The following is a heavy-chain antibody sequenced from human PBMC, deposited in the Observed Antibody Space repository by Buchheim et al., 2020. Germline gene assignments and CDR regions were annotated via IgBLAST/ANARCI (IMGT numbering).Heavy chain of an antibody. J-gene: IGHJ4*02. V-gene: IGHV3-7*01. CDR2: INQRGTEK. D-gene: IGHD2-15*01. Sequence: EVQLVESGGGLVQPGGSLRLSCAASGLTFSDFWMNWVRQAPGKGLEWVASINQRGTEKYYVDSVKGRFTFSRDTGKNSLYLQMNNLRAEDTAVYYCARDGVAEGLYFDYWGQGTL. CDR3: ARDGVAEGLYFDY. CDR1: GLTFSDFW.